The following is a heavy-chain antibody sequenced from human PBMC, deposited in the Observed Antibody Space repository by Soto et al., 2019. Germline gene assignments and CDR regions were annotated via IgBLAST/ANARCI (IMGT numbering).Heavy chain of an antibody. J-gene: IGHJ4*02. CDR3: AREPVLRFLEWLSRTYYFDY. V-gene: IGHV4-34*01. D-gene: IGHD3-3*01. CDR1: GGSFSGYY. Sequence: QVQLQPWGAGLLKPSETLSLTCAVYGGSFSGYYWSWIRQPPGKGLEWIGEINHSGSTNYNPSLKSRGTISVDTSKNQFSLKLSSVTAADTAVYYCAREPVLRFLEWLSRTYYFDYWGQGTLVTVSS. CDR2: INHSGST.